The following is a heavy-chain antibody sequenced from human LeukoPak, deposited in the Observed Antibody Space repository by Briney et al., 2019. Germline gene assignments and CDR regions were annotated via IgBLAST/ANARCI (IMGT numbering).Heavy chain of an antibody. D-gene: IGHD3-10*01. CDR1: GFTFSGYY. CDR3: AREPSGSGGYDY. J-gene: IGHJ4*02. V-gene: IGHV1-2*02. Sequence: ASVKVSCKASGFTFSGYYMHWVRQAPGQGLEWMAWISPNSGGTNYVQKFQGRVTVTRDTSISTDYMEINGLTSDDTALYYCAREPSGSGGYDYWGQGTLVTVPS. CDR2: ISPNSGGT.